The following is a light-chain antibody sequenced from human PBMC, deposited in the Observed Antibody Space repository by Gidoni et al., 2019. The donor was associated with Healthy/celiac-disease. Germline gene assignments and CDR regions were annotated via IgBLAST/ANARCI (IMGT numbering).Light chain of an antibody. Sequence: SYELTQPLSVSVALGQTARITCGGNNIGSKNVHWYQQKPCQSPVLVIYRDSNRPSGIPERFSGSNSVNTATLTISRAQAGDEADYYCQVWDSSPGVFCGVTKLPVL. J-gene: IGLJ3*02. CDR3: QVWDSSPGV. CDR1: NIGSKN. V-gene: IGLV3-9*01. CDR2: RDS.